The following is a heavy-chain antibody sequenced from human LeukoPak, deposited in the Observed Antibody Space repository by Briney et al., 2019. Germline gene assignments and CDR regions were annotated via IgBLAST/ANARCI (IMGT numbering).Heavy chain of an antibody. CDR3: ARWRGSTSERSDY. D-gene: IGHD2-2*01. V-gene: IGHV3-7*01. CDR1: GFTFSDYW. CDR2: IKQDGSAK. Sequence: PGGSLRLSCTASGFTFSDYWMTWVRQAPGKGLERVANIKQDGSAKYYVGSVKGRFTISRDNAKNSLYLQMDSLRVEDTATYYCARWRGSTSERSDYWGQGTLVTVSS. J-gene: IGHJ4*02.